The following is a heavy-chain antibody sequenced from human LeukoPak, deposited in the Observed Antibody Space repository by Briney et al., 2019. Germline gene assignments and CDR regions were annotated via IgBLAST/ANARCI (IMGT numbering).Heavy chain of an antibody. D-gene: IGHD3-3*01. Sequence: ASVKVSCKASGGTFSSYAISWVRQAPGQGLEWMGGIIPIFGTANYAQKFQGRVTITTDESTSTAYMELSSLRSGDTAVYYCAREAENFWSGYFTFDYWGQGTLVTVSS. V-gene: IGHV1-69*05. CDR3: AREAENFWSGYFTFDY. CDR2: IIPIFGTA. J-gene: IGHJ4*02. CDR1: GGTFSSYA.